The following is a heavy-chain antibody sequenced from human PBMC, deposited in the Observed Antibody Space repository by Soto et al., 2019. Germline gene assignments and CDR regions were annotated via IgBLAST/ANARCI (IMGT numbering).Heavy chain of an antibody. Sequence: QVQLVESGGGVVLPGTSLRLSCAASGFIFSRSGMHWVRQAPGKGLEWVAVISYDGNTKYYADSVKGRFTISRDNSKNTLYLQMTSLRVEYTAVYYCADQIATGHWGQGTLVTVSS. D-gene: IGHD6-13*01. CDR1: GFIFSRSG. CDR2: ISYDGNTK. V-gene: IGHV3-30*03. CDR3: ADQIATGH. J-gene: IGHJ4*02.